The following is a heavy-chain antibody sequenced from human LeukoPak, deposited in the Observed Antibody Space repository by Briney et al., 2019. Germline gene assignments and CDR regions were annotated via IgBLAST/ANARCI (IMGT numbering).Heavy chain of an antibody. CDR1: GFTFSSYG. CDR3: AKAHTVTTLYWFGP. D-gene: IGHD4-17*01. CDR2: ISYDGSNQ. J-gene: IGHJ5*02. V-gene: IGHV3-30*18. Sequence: GGSLRLSCAASGFTFSSYGMHWVRQASGKGLEWVAVISYDGSNQYYADSVKGRFTISSDNSKNTLYLQMNSLRGADTAVYYCAKAHTVTTLYWFGPWGQGTLVTVSS.